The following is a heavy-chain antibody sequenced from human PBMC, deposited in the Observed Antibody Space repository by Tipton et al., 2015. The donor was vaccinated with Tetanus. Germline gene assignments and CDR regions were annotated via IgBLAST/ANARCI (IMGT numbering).Heavy chain of an antibody. Sequence: LVQPSQTLSLTCTVSGGSISSGGYYWSWIRQHPGKGLEWIGDIYNSGSTYYNPSLKSRVTISVDTSQNQFSLKLNSVTAADTAVYYCARDQARGARGWNYFDYWGQGSLVTVSS. CDR2: IYNSGST. CDR3: ARDQARGARGWNYFDY. J-gene: IGHJ4*02. V-gene: IGHV4-31*03. D-gene: IGHD1-26*01. CDR1: GGSISSGGYY.